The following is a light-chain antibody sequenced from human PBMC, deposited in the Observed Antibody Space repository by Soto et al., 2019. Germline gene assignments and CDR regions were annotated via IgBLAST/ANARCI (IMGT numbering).Light chain of an antibody. V-gene: IGKV3-20*01. CDR3: QQYGPSLTWT. J-gene: IGKJ1*01. CDR2: DAS. Sequence: EIVLTQSPGTLSLSPGKRATLSCRASRSVSSSYLAWYQQKPGQAPRLLIYDASRRATGIPDRFSGNGSGTDFTLTISRLEPEDFALYPCQQYGPSLTWTFGQGTKVEIK. CDR1: RSVSSSY.